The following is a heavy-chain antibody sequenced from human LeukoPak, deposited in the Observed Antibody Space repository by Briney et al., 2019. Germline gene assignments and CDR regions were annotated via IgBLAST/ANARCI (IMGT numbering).Heavy chain of an antibody. V-gene: IGHV1-8*01. J-gene: IGHJ4*02. Sequence: ASVKVSCKASVYTFTSYDINWVRQATGQGLEWMGWMNPNSGNTGYAQKFQGRVTMTRNTSISTAYMELSSLRSEDTAVYYCARGRSFRGGPFDYWGQGTLVTVSS. CDR1: VYTFTSYD. CDR3: ARGRSFRGGPFDY. CDR2: MNPNSGNT. D-gene: IGHD3-10*01.